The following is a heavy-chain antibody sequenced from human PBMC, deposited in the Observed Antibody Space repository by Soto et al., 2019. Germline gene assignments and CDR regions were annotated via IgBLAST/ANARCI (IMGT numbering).Heavy chain of an antibody. CDR2: IYDSGST. Sequence: SETLSLTCGVSGDSISRGGYSWTWIRQPPGKALEWIGNIYDSGSTSYNPSLKSRLTISVDTSKNHFSLKLTSVTAADTAVYFCARGSSSYYDYGMDVWGQGTTVTVSS. CDR1: GDSISRGGYS. CDR3: ARGSSSYYDYGMDV. V-gene: IGHV4-30-2*01. J-gene: IGHJ6*02. D-gene: IGHD6-6*01.